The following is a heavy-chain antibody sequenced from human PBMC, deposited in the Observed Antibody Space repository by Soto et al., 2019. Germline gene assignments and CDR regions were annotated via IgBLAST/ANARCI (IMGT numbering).Heavy chain of an antibody. D-gene: IGHD3-9*01. CDR2: INAGNGNT. Sequence: QVQLVQSGAEVKKPGASVKVSCKASGYTFTSYAMHWVRQAPGQRLEWMGWINAGNGNTKYSQKFQGRVTITRDTSASTAYMELSSLRSEDTAVYYCAREYYDILTGYLFDYWGQGTLVAVSS. V-gene: IGHV1-3*01. J-gene: IGHJ4*02. CDR3: AREYYDILTGYLFDY. CDR1: GYTFTSYA.